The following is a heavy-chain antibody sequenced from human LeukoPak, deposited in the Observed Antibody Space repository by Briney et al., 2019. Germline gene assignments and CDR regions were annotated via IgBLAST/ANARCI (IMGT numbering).Heavy chain of an antibody. Sequence: GGSLRLSCSASGFTSSSYAMHWVRQAPGTGLEYASAISSNGGSTYYADSVKGRFTISRDNSKNTLYLQMSSLRGEDTAVYYCVKDRDYDILTAVFDYWGQGTLVTVSS. D-gene: IGHD3-9*01. CDR2: ISSNGGST. J-gene: IGHJ4*02. CDR1: GFTSSSYA. V-gene: IGHV3-64D*06. CDR3: VKDRDYDILTAVFDY.